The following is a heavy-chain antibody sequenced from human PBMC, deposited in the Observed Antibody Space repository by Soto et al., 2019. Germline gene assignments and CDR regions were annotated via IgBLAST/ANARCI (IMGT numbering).Heavy chain of an antibody. V-gene: IGHV1-18*01. CDR2: ISAYNGNT. CDR1: GYTITKSG. CDR3: ASDCKYWLVSGHCHGMDV. J-gene: IGHJ6*02. Sequence: AAVKPSCKACGYTITKSGISWGRQAPGQGLEWMGWISAYNGNTNYAQKLQGRATMTTDTSNSTAYMKLRSLRSDDTDVYYCASDCKYWLVSGHCHGMDVWGQGTTV. D-gene: IGHD6-19*01.